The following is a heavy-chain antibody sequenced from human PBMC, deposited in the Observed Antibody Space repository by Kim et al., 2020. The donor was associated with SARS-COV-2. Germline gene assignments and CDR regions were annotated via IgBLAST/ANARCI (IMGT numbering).Heavy chain of an antibody. V-gene: IGHV3-23*01. CDR3: AKEWAGFGPFSGSYYLDY. CDR2: ISGSGGST. D-gene: IGHD3-10*01. J-gene: IGHJ4*02. CDR1: GFTFSSYA. Sequence: GGSLRLSCAASGFTFSSYAMSWVRQAPGKGLEWVSAISGSGGSTYYADSVKGRFTISRDNSKNTLYLQMNSLRAEDTAVYYCAKEWAGFGPFSGSYYLDYWGQGTLVTVSS.